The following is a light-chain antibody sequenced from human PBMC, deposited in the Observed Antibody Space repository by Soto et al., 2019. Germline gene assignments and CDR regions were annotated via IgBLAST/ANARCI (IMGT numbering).Light chain of an antibody. Sequence: QPASVSGSPGQSITISCTGTSSDVGGYNYVSWYQQHPGKAPKLMIYDVSNRPSGVSNRFSGSKSGNTASLTISGLQAEDEADYYCSSYTSSTTLKVFGGGTKLTVL. CDR2: DVS. V-gene: IGLV2-14*03. CDR3: SSYTSSTTLKV. CDR1: SSDVGGYNY. J-gene: IGLJ2*01.